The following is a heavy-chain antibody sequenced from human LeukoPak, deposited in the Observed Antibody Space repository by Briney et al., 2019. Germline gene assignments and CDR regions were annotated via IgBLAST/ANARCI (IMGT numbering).Heavy chain of an antibody. D-gene: IGHD6-13*01. CDR3: ARGEGGILAAPEDC. CDR2: ISSSSSYI. J-gene: IGHJ4*02. CDR1: GFTFSSYS. Sequence: GGSLRLSCAASGFTFSSYSMNWVRQAPGKGLEWVSSISSSSSYIYYADSVKGRFTISRDNSKNTLYLQMNSLRAEDTAMYYCARGEGGILAAPEDCWGQETLVTVAS. V-gene: IGHV3-21*04.